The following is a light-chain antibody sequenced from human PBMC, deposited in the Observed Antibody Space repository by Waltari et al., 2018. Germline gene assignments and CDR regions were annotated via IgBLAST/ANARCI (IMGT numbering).Light chain of an antibody. CDR3: SSYTSSGTVI. J-gene: IGLJ2*01. CDR2: DVS. CDR1: GRDVGFYVY. V-gene: IGLV2-14*03. Sequence: QSALTQPPSVSGSPGRSIPIPCTGTGRDVGFYVYVSWYQQHPGKGPKLMIFDVSNRPSGVSNRFSGSKSGNTASLTISGLQAEDEADYYCSSYTSSGTVIFGGGTKLTVL.